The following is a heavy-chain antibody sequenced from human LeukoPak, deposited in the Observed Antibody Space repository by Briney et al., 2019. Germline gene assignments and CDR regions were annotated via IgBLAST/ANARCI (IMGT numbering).Heavy chain of an antibody. V-gene: IGHV3-73*01. Sequence: PGGSLRLSCAASGFTFSGSAMHWVRQASGIGLEWVGRIRSKANSYATAYAASVKGRFTISRDDSKNTAYLQMNSLKTEDTAVYYCTRLTSYSSSFSWGQGTLVTVFS. CDR3: TRLTSYSSSFS. CDR2: IRSKANSYAT. J-gene: IGHJ5*02. D-gene: IGHD6-13*01. CDR1: GFTFSGSA.